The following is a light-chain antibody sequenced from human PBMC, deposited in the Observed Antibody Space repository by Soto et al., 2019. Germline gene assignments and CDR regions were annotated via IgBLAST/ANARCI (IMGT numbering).Light chain of an antibody. J-gene: IGKJ4*01. CDR2: GAS. V-gene: IGKV3-20*01. CDR3: LQYDTSPLT. Sequence: VLAQTPGTLSLSQGERVTLSCKASQSIGSADLAWFQQKPGQAPRLLIYGASTRATGIPDRFGGGGSGTDFTLTISSLEPEDFALYHCLQYDTSPLTFGGGTKVDIK. CDR1: QSIGSAD.